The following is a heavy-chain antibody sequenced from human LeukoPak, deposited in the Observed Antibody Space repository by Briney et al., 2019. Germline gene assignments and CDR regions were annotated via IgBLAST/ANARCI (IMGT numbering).Heavy chain of an antibody. CDR1: GGTFSSYA. CDR3: ARDDYYGSGSYRFDP. Sequence: SVTVSCTASGGTFSSYAISWVRQAPGQGLEWMGGIIPIFGTANYAQKFQGRVTITADESTSTAYMELSSLRSEDTAVYYCARDDYYGSGSYRFDPWGQGTLVTVSS. CDR2: IIPIFGTA. V-gene: IGHV1-69*01. D-gene: IGHD3-10*01. J-gene: IGHJ5*02.